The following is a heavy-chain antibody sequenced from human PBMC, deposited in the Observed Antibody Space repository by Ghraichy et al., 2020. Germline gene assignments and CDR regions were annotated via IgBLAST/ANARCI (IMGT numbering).Heavy chain of an antibody. V-gene: IGHV3-33*01. CDR2: MWADGKKQ. CDR1: GFNINSHG. Sequence: LSLTCVASGFNINSHGMHWVRQAPGKGLEWAAVMWADGKKQHYADSVKGRFTISRDTFKNTVYLQMNSVRVEDTAVYYCARDRSYDADDQWGQGTLVTVSS. CDR3: ARDRSYDADDQ. D-gene: IGHD3-22*01. J-gene: IGHJ5*02.